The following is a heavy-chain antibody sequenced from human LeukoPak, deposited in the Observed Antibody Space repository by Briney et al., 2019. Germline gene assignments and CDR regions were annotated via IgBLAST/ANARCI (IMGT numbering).Heavy chain of an antibody. J-gene: IGHJ5*02. Sequence: KPGGSLRLSCAASGFTFSSYSMNWVRQAPGKGLEWVSSISSSSSYIYYADSVKGRFTISRDNAKNSLYLQMNSLRAEDTAVYYCARDFYLYSSSSSDWFDPWGQGTLVTVSS. V-gene: IGHV3-21*01. CDR1: GFTFSSYS. CDR3: ARDFYLYSSSSSDWFDP. CDR2: ISSSSSYI. D-gene: IGHD6-13*01.